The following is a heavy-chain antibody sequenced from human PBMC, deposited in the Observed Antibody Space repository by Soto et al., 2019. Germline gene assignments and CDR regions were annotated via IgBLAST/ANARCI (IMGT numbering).Heavy chain of an antibody. CDR3: ASLGATVG. D-gene: IGHD1-26*01. J-gene: IGHJ4*02. CDR1: GFTFSDQY. Sequence: EVQLVESGGGLVQPGGSLRLSCAASGFTFSDQYMDWVRQAPGKGLEWVGRIRDKVSGYTTLYAASVKGRFAISRDDSKNSLYLQMNSLKTEDTAVYYCASLGATVGWGQGTLVTVSS. V-gene: IGHV3-72*01. CDR2: IRDKVSGYTT.